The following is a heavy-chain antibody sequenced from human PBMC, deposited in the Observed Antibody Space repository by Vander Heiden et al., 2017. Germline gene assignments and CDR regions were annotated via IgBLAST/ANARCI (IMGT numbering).Heavy chain of an antibody. V-gene: IGHV3-74*01. Sequence: EVQLVESGGGLVQPGGSLRLSCAASGFTFSSFWSDWAREGAGKGLVWFSRIKSDGSSTSYADSVKGRFPISRDNAKNTLYLQMNSLRAEDTAVYYCARDPDGYNWFDPWGQGTLVTVSS. CDR2: IKSDGSST. CDR1: GFTFSSFW. CDR3: ARDPDGYNWFDP. J-gene: IGHJ5*02.